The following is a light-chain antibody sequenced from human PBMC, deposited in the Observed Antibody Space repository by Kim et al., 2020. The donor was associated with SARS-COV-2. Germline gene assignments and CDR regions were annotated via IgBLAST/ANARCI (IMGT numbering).Light chain of an antibody. CDR2: DAS. CDR1: EDISIY. Sequence: SASVAERVTITGQASEDISIYLNWYQQKPGKAPKLLINDASKLETGVPSRFTGSGSGTSFTFTVSSLQPEDIATYYCQQYKSLPAFGGGTKVDIK. J-gene: IGKJ4*01. V-gene: IGKV1-33*01. CDR3: QQYKSLPA.